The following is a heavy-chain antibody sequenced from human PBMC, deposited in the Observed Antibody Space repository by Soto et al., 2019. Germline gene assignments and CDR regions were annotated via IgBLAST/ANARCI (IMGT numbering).Heavy chain of an antibody. CDR3: ARGRMTTHHFDY. V-gene: IGHV4-31*03. Sequence: QVQLQESGPGLVKPSQTLSLTCTVSGGSISSGGYYWSWIRQHPGKGLEWIGYIYYSGSTYYNPSLRSRVTISVDTYKNQFSLKLSSVTAADTAVYYCARGRMTTHHFDYWGQGTLVTVSS. CDR2: IYYSGST. CDR1: GGSISSGGYY. D-gene: IGHD4-17*01. J-gene: IGHJ4*02.